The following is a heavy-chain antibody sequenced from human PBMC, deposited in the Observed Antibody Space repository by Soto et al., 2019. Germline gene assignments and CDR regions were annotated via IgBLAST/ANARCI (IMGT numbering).Heavy chain of an antibody. D-gene: IGHD6-6*01. Sequence: GASVKVSCKASGYTFTGYYMHWVRQAPGQGLEWMGWINPNSGGTNYAQKFQGWVTMTRDTSISTAYMELSRLRSDDTAVYYCARARYSSSSPFYYYYGMDVWGQGTTVTVSS. J-gene: IGHJ6*02. CDR2: INPNSGGT. V-gene: IGHV1-2*04. CDR1: GYTFTGYY. CDR3: ARARYSSSSPFYYYYGMDV.